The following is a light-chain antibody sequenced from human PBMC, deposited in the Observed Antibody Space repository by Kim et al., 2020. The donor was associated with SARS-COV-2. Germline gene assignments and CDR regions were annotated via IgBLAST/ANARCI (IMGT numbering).Light chain of an antibody. V-gene: IGLV1-44*01. CDR3: AAWDDSLNGPV. Sequence: ELTQPPSASGTPGQRVTISCSGSSSNIGSNTVNWYQQLPGTAPKLLIYSNNQRPSGVPDRFSGSKSGTSASLAISGLQSEDEADYYCAAWDDSLNGPVFGGGTKLTVL. CDR2: SNN. CDR1: SSNIGSNT. J-gene: IGLJ3*02.